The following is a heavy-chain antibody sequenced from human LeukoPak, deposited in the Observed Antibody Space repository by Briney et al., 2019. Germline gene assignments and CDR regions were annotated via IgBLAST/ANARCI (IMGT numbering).Heavy chain of an antibody. CDR2: IRGNGDRT. CDR1: GFTLTTNA. V-gene: IGHV3-23*01. D-gene: IGHD1-1*01. J-gene: IGHJ4*02. Sequence: GGSLRLSCSASGFTLTTNAMTWVRQAPGKGLEWVSTIRGNGDRTHYADSVTGRFTISRDNSKNTLYLQMNSLRGEDSAIYYCAKGQELDDGVFDSWGQGTLVTVSS. CDR3: AKGQELDDGVFDS.